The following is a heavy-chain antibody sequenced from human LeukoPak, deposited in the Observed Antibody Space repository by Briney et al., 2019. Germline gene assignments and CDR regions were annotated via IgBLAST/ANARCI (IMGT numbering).Heavy chain of an antibody. J-gene: IGHJ4*02. CDR3: ARRVYYDSSGYPY. CDR2: INPNSGGT. V-gene: IGHV1-2*02. CDR1: GYTFTGYY. Sequence: ASVEVSCKASGYTFTGYYMHWVRQAPGQGLEWMGWINPNSGGTNYAQKFQGRVTMTRDTSISTAYMELSRLRSDDTAVYYCARRVYYDSSGYPYWGQGTLVTVSS. D-gene: IGHD3-22*01.